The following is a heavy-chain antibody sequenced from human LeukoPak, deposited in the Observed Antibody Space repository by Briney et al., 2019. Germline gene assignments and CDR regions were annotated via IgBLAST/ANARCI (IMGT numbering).Heavy chain of an antibody. D-gene: IGHD3-16*01. Sequence: GGSLRLSCAASGFIFNSYAMHWVRQAPGKGLEWVAVISYDGSNKYYADSVKGRFTISRDNSKNTLYLQMNSLRAGDTAVYYCARAVGAYYFDYWGQGTLVTVSS. CDR3: ARAVGAYYFDY. J-gene: IGHJ4*02. CDR2: ISYDGSNK. CDR1: GFIFNSYA. V-gene: IGHV3-30*14.